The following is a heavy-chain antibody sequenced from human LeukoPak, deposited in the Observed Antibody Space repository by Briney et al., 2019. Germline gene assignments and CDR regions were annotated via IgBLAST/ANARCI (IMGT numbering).Heavy chain of an antibody. CDR1: GYTFTSYD. CDR2: MNPNSGNT. CDR3: ARGTISYSSSSAYYYYYMDV. J-gene: IGHJ6*03. Sequence: ASVKVSCKASGYTFTSYDINWVRQATGQGLEWMGWMNPNSGNTGYAQKFQGRVTMTRNTSISTAYMELSSLRSEDTAVYYCARGTISYSSSSAYYYYYMDVWGKGTTVTVSS. D-gene: IGHD6-6*01. V-gene: IGHV1-8*01.